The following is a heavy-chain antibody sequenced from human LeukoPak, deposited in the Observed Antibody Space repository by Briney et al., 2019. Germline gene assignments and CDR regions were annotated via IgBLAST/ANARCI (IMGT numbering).Heavy chain of an antibody. J-gene: IGHJ3*02. V-gene: IGHV4-4*07. Sequence: SETLSLTCTVSGASISSYSWSWIRQPAGKTLEWIGRIYSSRSTNCNPSLKSRVTMSADTSKNHFSLKLSSVTAADTAVYYCARDPAPDAFDIWGQGTMVTVSS. CDR2: IYSSRST. CDR1: GASISSYS. CDR3: ARDPAPDAFDI.